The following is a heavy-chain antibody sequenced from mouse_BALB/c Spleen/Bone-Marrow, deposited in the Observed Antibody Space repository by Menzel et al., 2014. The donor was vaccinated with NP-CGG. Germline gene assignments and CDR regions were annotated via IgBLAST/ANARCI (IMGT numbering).Heavy chain of an antibody. CDR1: GFTFGSYG. V-gene: IGHV5-6*01. Sequence: VQLKESGGDLVKPGGSLKLSCAASGFTFGSYGMSWVRQTPDKRLEWVATINNGGTYTYYPNSVKGRFTISRDNAKNTLYLQMSSLKSEDTAMYYCALNWDSAYWGQGTLVTVSA. CDR2: INNGGTYT. D-gene: IGHD4-1*02. J-gene: IGHJ3*01. CDR3: ALNWDSAY.